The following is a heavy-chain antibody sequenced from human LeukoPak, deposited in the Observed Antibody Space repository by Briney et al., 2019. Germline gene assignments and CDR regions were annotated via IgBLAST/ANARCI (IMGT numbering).Heavy chain of an antibody. V-gene: IGHV1-18*01. CDR2: ISGYNGNT. CDR1: GYTFSSYG. Sequence: ASVKVSCKASGYTFSSYGIAWVRQAPGQGLEWMGWISGYNGNTNYAQKLQGRVSMTTDASTTTAYMELRSLTSDDTAVYYCARGELFESMDVWGKGTTVTVSS. D-gene: IGHD3-3*01. J-gene: IGHJ6*03. CDR3: ARGELFESMDV.